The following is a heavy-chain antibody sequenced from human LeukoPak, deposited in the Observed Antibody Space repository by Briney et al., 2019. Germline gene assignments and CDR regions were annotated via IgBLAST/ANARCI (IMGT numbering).Heavy chain of an antibody. CDR1: GFTFGDYA. D-gene: IGHD6-19*01. J-gene: IGHJ6*04. V-gene: IGHV3-49*03. Sequence: GGSLRLSCTASGFTFGDYAMSWFRQAPGKGLEWVGFIRSKAYGGTTEYAASVKGRFTISRDDSKSIAYLQMNSLKTEDTAVYYCTRDSYSSGWYFVPSGVWGKGTTVTVSS. CDR3: TRDSYSSGWYFVPSGV. CDR2: IRSKAYGGTT.